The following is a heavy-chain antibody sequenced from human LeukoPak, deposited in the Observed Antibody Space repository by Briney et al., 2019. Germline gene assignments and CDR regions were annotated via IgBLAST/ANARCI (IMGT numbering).Heavy chain of an antibody. J-gene: IGHJ4*02. V-gene: IGHV3-48*01. Sequence: PGGSLRLSCAASGFTFSSYWMSWVRQAPGKGLEWVSYISSSSSTIYYADSVKGRFTISRDNAKNSLYLQMNSLRAEDTAVYYCAREIGWTGPSTYFDYWGQGTLVTVSS. CDR2: ISSSSSTI. D-gene: IGHD3/OR15-3a*01. CDR3: AREIGWTGPSTYFDY. CDR1: GFTFSSYW.